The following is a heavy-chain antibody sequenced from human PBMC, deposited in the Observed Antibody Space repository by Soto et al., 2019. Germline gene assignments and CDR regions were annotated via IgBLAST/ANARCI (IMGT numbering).Heavy chain of an antibody. CDR2: ISSSSSTI. V-gene: IGHV3-48*02. CDR3: AREASVAGHGYIDY. Sequence: GGSLRLSCAASGFTFSSYSMNWVRQAPGKGLEWVSYISSSSSTIYYADSVKGRFTISRDNAKNSLYLQMNSLRDEDTAVYYCAREASVAGHGYIDYWGQGTLVTVSS. J-gene: IGHJ4*02. D-gene: IGHD6-19*01. CDR1: GFTFSSYS.